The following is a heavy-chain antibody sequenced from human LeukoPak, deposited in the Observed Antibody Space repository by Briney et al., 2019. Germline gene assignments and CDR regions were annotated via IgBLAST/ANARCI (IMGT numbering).Heavy chain of an antibody. V-gene: IGHV3-30*04. Sequence: PGRSLRLSCAASGFTFSSYAMHWVRQAPGKGLEWVAVISYDGSNKYYADSVKGRFTISRDNSKNTLYLQMSSLRAEDTAVYYCARDRYSLDYWGQGTLVTVSS. CDR1: GFTFSSYA. J-gene: IGHJ4*02. CDR3: ARDRYSLDY. D-gene: IGHD5-18*01. CDR2: ISYDGSNK.